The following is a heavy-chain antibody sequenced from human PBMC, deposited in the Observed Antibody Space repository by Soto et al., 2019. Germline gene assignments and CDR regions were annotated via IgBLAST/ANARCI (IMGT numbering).Heavy chain of an antibody. CDR3: ARGRYALDY. J-gene: IGHJ4*02. CDR2: ISGSGNTI. CDR1: GFTLSDYY. Sequence: GGSLRLSCAASGFTLSDYYMSWIRQAPGKGLEWVSHISGSGNTIDYADSVKGRFTISRDNAKNSLYLQMNSLRDDDTAVFYCARGRYALDYWGQGTRVTVYS. D-gene: IGHD3-16*01. V-gene: IGHV3-11*01.